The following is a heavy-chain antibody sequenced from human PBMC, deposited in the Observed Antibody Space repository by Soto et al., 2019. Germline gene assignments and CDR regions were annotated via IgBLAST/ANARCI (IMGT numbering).Heavy chain of an antibody. V-gene: IGHV4-39*01. D-gene: IGHD6-13*01. CDR2: IYYSGST. Sequence: QLQLQESGPGLVKPSETLSLTCTVSGGSISSSSYYWGWIRQPPGKGLEWIGSIYYSGSTYYNPSLKSRVTISVDTSKNQFSLKLSPVTAADTAVYYCANIAAAFYYYYYGMDVWGQGTTVTVSS. CDR3: ANIAAAFYYYYYGMDV. CDR1: GGSISSSSYY. J-gene: IGHJ6*02.